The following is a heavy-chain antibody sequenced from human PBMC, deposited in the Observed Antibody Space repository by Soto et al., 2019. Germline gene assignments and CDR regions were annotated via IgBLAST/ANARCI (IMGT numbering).Heavy chain of an antibody. CDR1: GCSFTSYW. V-gene: IGHV5-51*01. J-gene: IGHJ5*02. CDR2: IYPGDSDT. D-gene: IGHD6-13*01. Sequence: GESLKISCKGSGCSFTSYWIGWVRQMPGKGLEWMGIIYPGDSDTSYSPSFQGQVTISADKSISTAYLQWSSLKASDTAMYYCARRAAAGTGLFDPWGQGTLVTVSS. CDR3: ARRAAAGTGLFDP.